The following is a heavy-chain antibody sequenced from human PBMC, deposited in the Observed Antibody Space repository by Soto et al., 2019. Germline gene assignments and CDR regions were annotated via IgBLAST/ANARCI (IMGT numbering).Heavy chain of an antibody. V-gene: IGHV2-70*01. CDR3: ARIPRYSSGWYYFDY. J-gene: IGHJ4*02. CDR1: GFSLSTSGMC. Sequence: SGPTLVNPTETLTLTCTFSGFSLSTSGMCVSWIRQPPGKALEWLALIDWDDDKYYSTSLKTRLTISKDTSKNQVVLIMTNMDPVDTATYYCARIPRYSSGWYYFDYWGQGTLVTVSS. CDR2: IDWDDDK. D-gene: IGHD6-19*01.